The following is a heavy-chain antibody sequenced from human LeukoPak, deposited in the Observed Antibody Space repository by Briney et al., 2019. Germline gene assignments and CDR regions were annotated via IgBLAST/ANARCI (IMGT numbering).Heavy chain of an antibody. CDR2: INPNSGGT. D-gene: IGHD3-10*01. V-gene: IGHV1-2*02. J-gene: IGHJ4*02. CDR3: ARWPPDYYYGSGPTGDDY. Sequence: GASVKVSCKASGYSFTTFAMNWVRQAPGQGLEWMGSINPNSGGTNYAQKFQGRVTMTRDTSISTAYMELSRLRSDDTAVYYCARWPPDYYYGSGPTGDDYWGQGTLVTVSS. CDR1: GYSFTTFA.